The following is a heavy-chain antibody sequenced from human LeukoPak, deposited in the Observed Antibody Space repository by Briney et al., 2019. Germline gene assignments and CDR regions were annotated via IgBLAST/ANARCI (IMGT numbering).Heavy chain of an antibody. J-gene: IGHJ6*02. CDR2: INQDGSEK. V-gene: IGHV3-7*01. Sequence: GGSLRLSCAASRFTFSSYWMSWVRQAPGKGLEWVANINQDGSEKYYVDSVKGRFTISRDNAKNSLYLQMNSLRAEDTAVYYCALSLYCSGGSCYSGSYYYGMDVWGQGTTVTVSS. D-gene: IGHD2-15*01. CDR3: ALSLYCSGGSCYSGSYYYGMDV. CDR1: RFTFSSYW.